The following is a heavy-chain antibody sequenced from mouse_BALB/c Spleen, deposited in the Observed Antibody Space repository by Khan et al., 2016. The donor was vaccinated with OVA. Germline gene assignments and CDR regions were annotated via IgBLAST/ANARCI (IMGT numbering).Heavy chain of an antibody. D-gene: IGHD1-2*01. V-gene: IGHV1-18*01. CDR3: ARSGSGGFAY. Sequence: VQLQQSGPEMVKPGASMKISCKASGYSFTDYTMNWVKQSHGKNLEWIGLINHHNGETNYTQKFKGKAIFTVDKSSSTAYVEIFSLTSEDTAGYYCARSGSGGFAYWGQGTLVTVSA. CDR1: GYSFTDYT. J-gene: IGHJ3*01. CDR2: INHHNGET.